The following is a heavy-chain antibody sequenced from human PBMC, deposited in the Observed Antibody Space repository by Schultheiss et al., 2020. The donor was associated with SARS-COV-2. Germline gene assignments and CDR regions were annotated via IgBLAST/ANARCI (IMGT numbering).Heavy chain of an antibody. D-gene: IGHD3-22*01. V-gene: IGHV3-23*01. J-gene: IGHJ3*02. CDR3: AREAYYYDSSGYYHDAFDI. CDR2: ISGSGGST. CDR1: GFTVSSNY. Sequence: GGSLRLSCAASGFTVSSNYMSWVRQAPGKGLEWVSAISGSGGSTYYADSVKGRFTISRDNSKNTLYLQMNSLRAEDTAVYYCAREAYYYDSSGYYHDAFDIWGQGTMVTVSS.